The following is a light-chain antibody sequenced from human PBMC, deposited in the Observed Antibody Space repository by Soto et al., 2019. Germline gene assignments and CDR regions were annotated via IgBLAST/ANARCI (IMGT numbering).Light chain of an antibody. CDR3: CAYAGSGTVV. Sequence: QAASVSGSPEQSITISCTGTSNDVGRYNLVSWYQQHPGKAPKVMIYEATKRPSGVSNRFSGSKSGNTASLTISGLQAEDEADYYCCAYAGSGTVVFGGGTKLTVL. CDR2: EAT. J-gene: IGLJ3*02. V-gene: IGLV2-23*01. CDR1: SNDVGRYNL.